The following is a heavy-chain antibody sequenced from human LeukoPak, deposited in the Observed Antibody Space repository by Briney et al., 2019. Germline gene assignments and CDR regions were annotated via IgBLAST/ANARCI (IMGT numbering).Heavy chain of an antibody. CDR2: ISHDGSNK. CDR1: GFTFSTYA. D-gene: IGHD1-26*01. V-gene: IGHV3-30*04. Sequence: GRSLRLSCAASGFTFSTYAMHWVRQAPGKGLEWVAVISHDGSNKYYADSVKGRFTISRDNSKNTLYLQMNSLRAEDTAVYYCATSPPPNSGSIGYYFDYWGQGTLVTVSS. CDR3: ATSPPPNSGSIGYYFDY. J-gene: IGHJ4*02.